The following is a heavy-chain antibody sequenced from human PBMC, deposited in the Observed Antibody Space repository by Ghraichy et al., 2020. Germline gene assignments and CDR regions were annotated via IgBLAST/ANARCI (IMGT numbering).Heavy chain of an antibody. J-gene: IGHJ5*02. D-gene: IGHD4-17*01. V-gene: IGHV1-69*13. CDR1: GGTFSSYA. Sequence: SVKVSCKASGGTFSSYAISWVRQAPGQGLEWMGGIIPIFGTANYAQKIQGRVTITADESTSTAYMELSSLRSEDTAVYYCARAGSYGDLGLSWFDPWGQGTLVTVSS. CDR2: IIPIFGTA. CDR3: ARAGSYGDLGLSWFDP.